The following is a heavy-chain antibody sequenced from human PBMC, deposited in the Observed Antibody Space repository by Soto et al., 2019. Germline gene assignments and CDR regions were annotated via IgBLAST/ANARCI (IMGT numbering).Heavy chain of an antibody. CDR3: ARTPSSSWASYYYYGMDV. D-gene: IGHD6-13*01. CDR2: ISSSSSHI. J-gene: IGHJ6*02. CDR1: GFTFSSYS. Sequence: GGSLRLSCAASGFTFSSYSMNWVRQAPGKGLEWVSSISSSSSHIYYADSVKGRFTISRDNAKNSLYLQMNSLRAEDTAVYYCARTPSSSWASYYYYGMDVWGQGTTVTVSS. V-gene: IGHV3-21*01.